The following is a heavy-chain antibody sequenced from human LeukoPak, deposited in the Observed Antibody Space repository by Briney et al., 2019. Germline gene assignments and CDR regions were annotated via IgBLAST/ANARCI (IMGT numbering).Heavy chain of an antibody. CDR1: GFTVSSNY. CDR3: ARDFISVGYYYYYGMDV. CDR2: ISSSGSTI. V-gene: IGHV3-11*01. Sequence: PGGSLRLSCAASGFTVSSNYMSWIRQAPGKGLEWVSYISSSGSTIYYADSVKGRFTISRDNAKNSLYLQMNSLRAEDTAVYYCARDFISVGYYYYYGMDVWGQGTTVTVSS. J-gene: IGHJ6*02. D-gene: IGHD3-16*02.